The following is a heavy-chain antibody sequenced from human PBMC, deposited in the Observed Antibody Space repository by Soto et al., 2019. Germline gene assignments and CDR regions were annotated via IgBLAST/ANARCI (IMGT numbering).Heavy chain of an antibody. CDR1: GFTFSSYS. V-gene: IGHV3-23*03. J-gene: IGHJ6*01. CDR3: AKGGYRDFRDPYFAMDV. CDR2: FYSGGST. Sequence: GGSLRLSCAASGFTFSSYSMSWVRQAPGKGLEWVSIFYSGGSTYYADSVKGRFAISRDNSKNTLFLQMNTLRAEDTAVYYCAKGGYRDFRDPYFAMDVWGQGTTVTVSS. D-gene: IGHD1-26*01.